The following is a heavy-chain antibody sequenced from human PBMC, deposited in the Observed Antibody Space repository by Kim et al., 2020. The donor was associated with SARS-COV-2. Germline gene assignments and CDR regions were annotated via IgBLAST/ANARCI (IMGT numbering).Heavy chain of an antibody. CDR2: INSDGSST. CDR3: ARERYYGSGSNYYGMDV. V-gene: IGHV3-74*01. CDR1: GFTFSSYW. D-gene: IGHD3-10*01. J-gene: IGHJ6*02. Sequence: GGSLTLSCAASGFTFSSYWMHWVRQAPGKGLVWVSRINSDGSSTSYADSVKGRFTISRDNAKNTLYLQMNSLRAEDTAVYYCARERYYGSGSNYYGMDVWGQGTTVTVSS.